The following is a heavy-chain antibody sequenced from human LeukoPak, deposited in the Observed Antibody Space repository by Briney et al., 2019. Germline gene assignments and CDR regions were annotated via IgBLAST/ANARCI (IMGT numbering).Heavy chain of an antibody. Sequence: GGSLRLSCAASGFTFSSYAMSWVRQAPGKGLEWVAGISVSDGSTYYADSVKGRFTISRDNSKNTLYLQMNSPRVEDTAVYYCAVIWHIMTVTPNTWGPGTLVTVSS. CDR2: ISVSDGST. CDR1: GFTFSSYA. D-gene: IGHD4-17*01. J-gene: IGHJ5*02. V-gene: IGHV3-23*01. CDR3: AVIWHIMTVTPNT.